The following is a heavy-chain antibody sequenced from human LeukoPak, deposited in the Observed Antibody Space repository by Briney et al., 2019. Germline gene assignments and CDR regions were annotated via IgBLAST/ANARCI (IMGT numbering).Heavy chain of an antibody. CDR3: AREDYYDSGSSDY. V-gene: IGHV1-2*02. D-gene: IGHD3-22*01. CDR1: GYTFTGYY. CDR2: INPNSGGT. J-gene: IGHJ4*02. Sequence: ASVKVSCKASGYTFTGYYMHWVRQAPGQGLEWMGWINPNSGGTNYAQKIQGRVTMTTDTSTSTAYMELSSLRSEDTAIYYCAREDYYDSGSSDYWGQGTLVTVSS.